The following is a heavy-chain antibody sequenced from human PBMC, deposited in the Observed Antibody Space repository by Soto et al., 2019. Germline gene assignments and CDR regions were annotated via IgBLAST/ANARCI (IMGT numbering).Heavy chain of an antibody. CDR1: GGTFSSYA. CDR3: ARETVRGAYDY. J-gene: IGHJ4*02. CDR2: IIPIFGTA. Sequence: QVQLVQSGAEVKKPGSSVKVSCKASGGTFSSYAISWVRQAPGQGLEWMGGIIPIFGTANYAQKLQGRVTMTTDTSTSTAYMELRSLRSDDTAVYYCARETVRGAYDYWGQGTLVTVSS. V-gene: IGHV1-69*06. D-gene: IGHD3-10*01.